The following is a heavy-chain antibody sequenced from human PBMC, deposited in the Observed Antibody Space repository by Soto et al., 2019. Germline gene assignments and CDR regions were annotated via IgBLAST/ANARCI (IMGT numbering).Heavy chain of an antibody. CDR2: IYSGGST. CDR1: GFIVSSNY. Sequence: GGSLRLSCAASGFIVSSNYMSWVRQAPGKGLEWVSVIYSGGSTYNADSVKGSFTISRDNSKNTLYLQMNSLRAEDTAVYYCARDREVSRYYYYYMDVWGKGTTVTVSS. CDR3: ARDREVSRYYYYYMDV. D-gene: IGHD1-26*01. V-gene: IGHV3-66*01. J-gene: IGHJ6*03.